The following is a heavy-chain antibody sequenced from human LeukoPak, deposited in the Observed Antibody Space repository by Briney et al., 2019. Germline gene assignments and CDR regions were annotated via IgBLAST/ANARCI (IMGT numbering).Heavy chain of an antibody. Sequence: PGGSLRLSSAASGFTFSSYSMNWVRQAPGKGLEWVSSISSSSSYIYYADSVKGRFTISRDNAKNSLYLQMNRLRAEDTAVYYCAREEVGTTVVMGPDDYYYYYGMDVWGQGTTVTVSS. CDR1: GFTFSSYS. D-gene: IGHD4-17*01. J-gene: IGHJ6*02. CDR3: AREEVGTTVVMGPDDYYYYYGMDV. CDR2: ISSSSSYI. V-gene: IGHV3-21*01.